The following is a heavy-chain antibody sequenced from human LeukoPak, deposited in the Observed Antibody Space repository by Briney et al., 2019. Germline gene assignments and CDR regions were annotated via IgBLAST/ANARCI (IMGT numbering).Heavy chain of an antibody. CDR1: GGSFSGYY. J-gene: IGHJ3*02. V-gene: IGHV4-34*12. CDR3: AKSNGYGLIDI. Sequence: PSETLSLTCAVYGGSFSGYYWSWIRQPPGEALEWIGNIFYSGSTYYSPSLKSRVTISLDTSRNQFSLKLNSVTAADTAVYYCAKSNGYGLIDIWGQGTMVTVSS. D-gene: IGHD3-22*01. CDR2: IFYSGST.